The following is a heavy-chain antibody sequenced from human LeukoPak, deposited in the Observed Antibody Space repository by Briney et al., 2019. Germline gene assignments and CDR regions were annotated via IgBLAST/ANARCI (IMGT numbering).Heavy chain of an antibody. V-gene: IGHV1-18*01. CDR1: GYTFTSYG. CDR2: ISAYNGNT. D-gene: IGHD4-23*01. CDR3: ARDPAVGPGSAFDI. J-gene: IGHJ3*02. Sequence: GASVKVSCKASGYTFTSYGISWVRQAPGQGLEWMRWISAYNGNTNYAQKRQGRVTMTTDTSTSTAYMELRSLRSDDTAVYYCARDPAVGPGSAFDIWGQGTMVTVSS.